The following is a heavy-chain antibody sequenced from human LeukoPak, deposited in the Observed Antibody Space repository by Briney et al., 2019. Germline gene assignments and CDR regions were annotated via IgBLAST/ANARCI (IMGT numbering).Heavy chain of an antibody. Sequence: GGSLRLSCAASGFTFSGFWMHWVRQAPGKGLVWVSRINTDGSTTNYADSVKGRFTISRDNAKNTLSLQINSLRAEDTAVYYCARGIAAAGTALYNWGQGTLLTVSS. CDR3: ARGIAAAGTALYN. CDR2: INTDGSTT. CDR1: GFTFSGFW. V-gene: IGHV3-74*01. D-gene: IGHD6-13*01. J-gene: IGHJ4*02.